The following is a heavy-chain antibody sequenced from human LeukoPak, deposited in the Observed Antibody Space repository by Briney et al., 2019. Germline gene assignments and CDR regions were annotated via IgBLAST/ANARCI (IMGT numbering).Heavy chain of an antibody. V-gene: IGHV3-66*01. CDR2: IYSGGST. D-gene: IGHD4-17*01. CDR3: AREFTVTTYYYYYGMDV. CDR1: GFIVSSNY. Sequence: GGSLRLSCAASGFIVSSNYLSWVRQAPGKGLEWVSVIYSGGSTYYADSVKGRFTISRDNSKNTLYLQMNSLRAEDTAVYYCAREFTVTTYYYYYGMDVWGQGTTVTVSS. J-gene: IGHJ6*02.